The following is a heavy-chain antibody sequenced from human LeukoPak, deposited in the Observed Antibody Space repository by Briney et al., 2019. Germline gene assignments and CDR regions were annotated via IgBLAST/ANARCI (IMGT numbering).Heavy chain of an antibody. J-gene: IGHJ3*02. CDR1: GFTFSSYA. D-gene: IGHD6-19*01. V-gene: IGHV3-23*01. Sequence: GESLRLSCAASGFTFSSYAMSWVRQAPGKGLEWVSAISGSGGSTYYADSVKGRFTISRDNSKNTLYLQMNSLRAEDTAVYYCAKELGALAASEGAFYIWGQGTMVTVSS. CDR3: AKELGALAASEGAFYI. CDR2: ISGSGGST.